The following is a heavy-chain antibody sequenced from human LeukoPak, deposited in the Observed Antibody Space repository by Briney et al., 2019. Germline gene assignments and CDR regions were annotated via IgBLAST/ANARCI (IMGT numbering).Heavy chain of an antibody. Sequence: ASVRVSCKASGYTFSAYDINWVRQTTGQGLEWMGWMRPSSGDTGYAQNFQGRVTMTRNASIDTAYMELSRLRSDDTAVYYCARGPPDSSSSDYWGQGPLVTVSS. D-gene: IGHD6-13*01. CDR3: ARGPPDSSSSDY. J-gene: IGHJ4*02. CDR1: GYTFSAYD. CDR2: MRPSSGDT. V-gene: IGHV1-8*01.